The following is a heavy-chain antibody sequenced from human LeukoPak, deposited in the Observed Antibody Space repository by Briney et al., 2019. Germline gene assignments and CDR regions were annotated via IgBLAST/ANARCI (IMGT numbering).Heavy chain of an antibody. V-gene: IGHV3-66*01. CDR2: IYSGGST. CDR1: GFTVSSNY. CDR3: ASTTRVEPLDDY. Sequence: GGSLSLSCAASGFTVSSNYMSWVRQAPGKGLEWVSVIYSGGSTYYADSVKGRFTISRDNSKNTLYLQMNSLRAEDTAVYYCASTTRVEPLDDYWGQGTLVTVSS. J-gene: IGHJ4*02. D-gene: IGHD6-6*01.